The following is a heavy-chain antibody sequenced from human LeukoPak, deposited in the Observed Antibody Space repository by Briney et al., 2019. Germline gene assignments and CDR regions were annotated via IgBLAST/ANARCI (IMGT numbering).Heavy chain of an antibody. CDR3: ARHLYSGNAFDI. V-gene: IGHV4-59*08. J-gene: IGHJ3*02. Sequence: SETLSLTCTVSGGSISSYYWSWIRQPPGKGLEWIGYIYYSGSTNYNPSLKSRVTISVDTSKNQFSLTLSSVTAADTAVYYCARHLYSGNAFDIWGQGTMVTVSS. CDR1: GGSISSYY. D-gene: IGHD3-10*01. CDR2: IYYSGST.